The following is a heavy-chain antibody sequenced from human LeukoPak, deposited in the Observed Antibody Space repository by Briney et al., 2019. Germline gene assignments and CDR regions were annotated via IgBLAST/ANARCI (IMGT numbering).Heavy chain of an antibody. J-gene: IGHJ4*02. CDR3: AKVPTDYGNSGPVD. CDR2: ISGSGGIT. D-gene: IGHD4/OR15-4a*01. V-gene: IGHV3-23*01. CDR1: GFTFRSYA. Sequence: GGSLRLSCAASGFTFRSYAMSWVRQAPGKGLEWVSGISGSGGITYYVESLRGRSTISRDNSKNTLYLQMNSLRAEDTAMYYCAKVPTDYGNSGPVDWGQGTLVTVSS.